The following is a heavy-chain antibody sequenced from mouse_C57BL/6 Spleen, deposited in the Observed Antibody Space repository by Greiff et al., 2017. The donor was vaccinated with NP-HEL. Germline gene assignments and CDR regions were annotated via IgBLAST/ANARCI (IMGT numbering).Heavy chain of an antibody. V-gene: IGHV1-53*01. Sequence: QVQLQQPGTELVKPGASVKLSCKASGYTFTSYWMHWVKQRPGQGLEWIGNINPSNGGTNYNEKFKSKATLTVDNSSSTAYMQLSSLTSEDSAVYYCARGTRAVVVPKDFDVWGTGTTVTVSS. J-gene: IGHJ1*03. CDR2: INPSNGGT. CDR1: GYTFTSYW. CDR3: ARGTRAVVVPKDFDV. D-gene: IGHD1-1*01.